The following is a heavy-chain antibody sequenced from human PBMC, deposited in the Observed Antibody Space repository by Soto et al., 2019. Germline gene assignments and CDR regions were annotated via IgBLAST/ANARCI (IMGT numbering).Heavy chain of an antibody. CDR3: ARDDCSGDTRYLGH. J-gene: IGHJ4*02. CDR1: GYTFTTYG. Sequence: ASVKVSCKPSGYTFTTYGIAWVRQAPGQGLEWMGWISTYNGHTKYAQKLQDRVTVTTDTSTSTAYMELRSLRSDDTAVYYCARDDCSGDTRYLGHWGQGTLVTVSS. V-gene: IGHV1-18*01. CDR2: ISTYNGHT. D-gene: IGHD2-15*01.